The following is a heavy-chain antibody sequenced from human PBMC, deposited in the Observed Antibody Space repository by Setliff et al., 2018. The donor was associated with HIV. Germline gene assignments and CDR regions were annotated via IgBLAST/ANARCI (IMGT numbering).Heavy chain of an antibody. Sequence: SETLSLTCTVSGASISSGGFYWNWIRQHPGKGLEWTGYIHYSGTTYYNPSLKSRVIISVDTSKNQFSLKLSSVTAADTAVYYCARVRGDDTSGHVDYWGQGTQVTVSS. V-gene: IGHV4-31*02. CDR1: GASISSGGFY. D-gene: IGHD3-22*01. CDR3: ARVRGDDTSGHVDY. CDR2: IHYSGTT. J-gene: IGHJ4*02.